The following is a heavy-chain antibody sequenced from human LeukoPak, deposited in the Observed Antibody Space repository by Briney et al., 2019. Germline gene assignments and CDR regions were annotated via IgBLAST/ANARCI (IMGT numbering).Heavy chain of an antibody. V-gene: IGHV3-33*01. Sequence: PGGSLRLSCAASGFTFSSYGMHWVRQAPGKGLEWVAVIWYDGSNKYYADSVKGRFTISRDNSKNTLYLQMNSLRAEDTAVYYCARGGGSGHYGDCDYWGQGTLVTVSS. CDR3: ARGGGSGHYGDCDY. D-gene: IGHD4-17*01. CDR2: IWYDGSNK. J-gene: IGHJ4*02. CDR1: GFTFSSYG.